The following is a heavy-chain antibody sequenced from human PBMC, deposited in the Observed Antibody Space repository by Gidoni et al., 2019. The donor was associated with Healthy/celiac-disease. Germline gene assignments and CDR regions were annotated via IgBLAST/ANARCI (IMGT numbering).Heavy chain of an antibody. D-gene: IGHD2-2*01. CDR1: GYTFTSYG. V-gene: IGHV1-18*01. CDR3: ARGGGYCSSTSCFYYFDY. CDR2: ISAYNGNT. Sequence: QVQLVQSGAEVKKPGAAVQVSCKASGYTFTSYGISWVRQAPGQGLEWMGWISAYNGNTNYAQKLQGRVTMTTDTSTSTAYMELRSLRSDDTAVYYCARGGGYCSSTSCFYYFDYWGQGTLVTVSS. J-gene: IGHJ4*02.